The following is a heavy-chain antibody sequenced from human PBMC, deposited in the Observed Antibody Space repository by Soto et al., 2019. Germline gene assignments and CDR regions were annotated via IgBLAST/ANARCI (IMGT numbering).Heavy chain of an antibody. D-gene: IGHD2-8*01. CDR2: SWYDGKT. CDR1: GITLAAHG. J-gene: IGHJ6*02. V-gene: IGHV3-33*01. Sequence: QEQLVESGGGMVHPGTSLRLSCATSGITLAAHGMHWVRQAPGKGLEWVALSWYDGKTFYGDSVKGRFTISRDPSTVFLDMRARRPAETAVYFWARVRNNNDKRLDVWGQGTTVIVS. CDR3: ARVRNNNDKRLDV.